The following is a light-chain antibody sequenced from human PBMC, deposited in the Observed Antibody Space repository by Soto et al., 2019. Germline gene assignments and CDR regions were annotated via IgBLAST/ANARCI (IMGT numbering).Light chain of an antibody. Sequence: ITMNHSTSTLSASIRDRVTITCRASQSISNWLAWYRQKPGKAPKLLIYDASSLESGVPSRFSGSGSGTEFTLTLSSLQPDDFATYYCQQYDSYMTFGQATMV. CDR3: QQYDSYMT. CDR2: DAS. CDR1: QSISNW. V-gene: IGKV1-5*01. J-gene: IGKJ1*01.